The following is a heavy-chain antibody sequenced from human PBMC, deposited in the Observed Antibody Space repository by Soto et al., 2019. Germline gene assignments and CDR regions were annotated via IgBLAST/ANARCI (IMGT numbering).Heavy chain of an antibody. V-gene: IGHV4-59*01. J-gene: IGHJ5*02. CDR2: IYYSGST. CDR1: GGSISSYY. D-gene: IGHD3-16*01. Sequence: SETLSLTCTVSGGSISSYYWSWIRQPPGKGLEWIGYIYYSGSTNYNPSLKRRVTISVETSKNKFSLKLSSVTGADTAVYYCGIGLRVLHAYDHLWFDTWGQGTLVTVSS. CDR3: GIGLRVLHAYDHLWFDT.